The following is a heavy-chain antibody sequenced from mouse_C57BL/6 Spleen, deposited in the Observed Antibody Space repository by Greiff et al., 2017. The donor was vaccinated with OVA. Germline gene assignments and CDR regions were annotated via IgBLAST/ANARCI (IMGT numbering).Heavy chain of an antibody. V-gene: IGHV5-6*02. Sequence: DVMLVESGGDLVKPGGSLKLSCAASGFTFSSYGMSWVRQTPDKRLEWVATISSGGSYTYYPDSVKGRFTISRDNAKNTLYLQMSSLKSEDTAMYYCARPDYSNYGYFDVWGTGTTVTVSS. CDR1: GFTFSSYG. D-gene: IGHD2-5*01. CDR3: ARPDYSNYGYFDV. J-gene: IGHJ1*03. CDR2: ISSGGSYT.